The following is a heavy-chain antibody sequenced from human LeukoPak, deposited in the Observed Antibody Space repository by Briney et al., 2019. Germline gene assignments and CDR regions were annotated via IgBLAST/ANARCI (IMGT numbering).Heavy chain of an antibody. V-gene: IGHV1-18*01. CDR3: ARGMSYDSPDI. CDR1: GSAFTSYG. D-gene: IGHD5-12*01. Sequence: GASVKVSFKASGSAFTSYGISWVRQAPGQGIEWMGWIIAYNGNTNYSQKLQGRGTMTTDTSTSTAYMELRSLRSDDTAVYYCARGMSYDSPDIWGQGTMVTVSS. J-gene: IGHJ3*02. CDR2: IIAYNGNT.